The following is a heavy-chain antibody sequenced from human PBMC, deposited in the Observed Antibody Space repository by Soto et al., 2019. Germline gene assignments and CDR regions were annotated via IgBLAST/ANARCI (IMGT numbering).Heavy chain of an antibody. CDR1: GYTLTELS. D-gene: IGHD3-3*01. J-gene: IGHJ4*02. CDR2: FDPEDGET. CDR3: ARFPLPITAFDY. Sequence: ASVKVSCKVSGYTLTELSMHWVRQAPGKGLEWMGGFDPEDGETIYAQKFQGRVTMTRDTSISTAYMELSRLRSDDTAVYYCARFPLPITAFDYWGQGTLVTVSS. V-gene: IGHV1-24*01.